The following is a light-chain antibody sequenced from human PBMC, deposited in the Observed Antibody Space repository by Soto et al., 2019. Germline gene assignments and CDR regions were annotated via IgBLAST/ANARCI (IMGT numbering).Light chain of an antibody. V-gene: IGLV2-11*01. J-gene: IGLJ2*01. CDR1: SSDVGTYNY. CDR2: DVG. CDR3: CSYAGTYTLL. Sequence: QSALTQPRSVSGSPGQSVTISCTGTSSDVGTYNYVSWYQQHPGKAPKLMIYDVGDRPSGVPDRFSGSKSGNTASLTISGLQAEYEADYYCCSYAGTYTLLFGGGTKVTVL.